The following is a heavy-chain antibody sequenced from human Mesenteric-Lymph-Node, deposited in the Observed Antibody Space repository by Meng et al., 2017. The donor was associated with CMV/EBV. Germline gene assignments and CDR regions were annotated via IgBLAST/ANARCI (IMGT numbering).Heavy chain of an antibody. CDR1: GFTFSSYA. V-gene: IGHV3-30*01. J-gene: IGHJ4*02. Sequence: LSCAAAGFTFSSYAMHWVRQAPGKGLEWVAVISYDGSNKYYADSVKGRFTISRDNSKNTLYLQMNSLRAEDTAVYYCARERLRLGFDYWGQGTLVTVSS. CDR3: ARERLRLGFDY. CDR2: ISYDGSNK. D-gene: IGHD5-12*01.